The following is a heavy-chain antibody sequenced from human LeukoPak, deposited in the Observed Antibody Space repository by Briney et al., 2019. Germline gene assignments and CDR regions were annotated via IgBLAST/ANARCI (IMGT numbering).Heavy chain of an antibody. CDR1: GGSISSGGYS. CDR3: ARFNYYDSSGYYF. D-gene: IGHD3-22*01. V-gene: IGHV4-30-4*07. CDR2: IYYSRST. J-gene: IGHJ4*02. Sequence: SETLSLTCAVSGGSISSGGYSWSWIRQPPGKGLEWIGNIYYSRSTYYNPSLKSRVTISVDTSKNQFSLKLSSVTAADTAVYYCARFNYYDSSGYYFWGQGTLVTVSS.